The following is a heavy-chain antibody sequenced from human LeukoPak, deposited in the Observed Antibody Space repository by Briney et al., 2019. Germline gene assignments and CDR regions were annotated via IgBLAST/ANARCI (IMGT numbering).Heavy chain of an antibody. D-gene: IGHD3-10*01. CDR3: ARDRTMVRGVIGY. Sequence: GGSLRLSCAASGFIFRNYWINWVRGAPGKGLEWVANIKQDGSEKYYVESVKGRFTISRDNAKNSLYLQMNSLRAEDTAVYYCARDRTMVRGVIGYWGQGTLVTVSS. V-gene: IGHV3-7*04. CDR2: IKQDGSEK. J-gene: IGHJ4*02. CDR1: GFIFRNYW.